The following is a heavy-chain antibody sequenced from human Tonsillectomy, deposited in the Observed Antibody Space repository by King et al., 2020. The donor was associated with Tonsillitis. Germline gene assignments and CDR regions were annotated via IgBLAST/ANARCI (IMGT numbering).Heavy chain of an antibody. CDR2: IFPGDSDT. CDR3: VGHSYYYDIKGHAFDI. V-gene: IGHV5-51*01. J-gene: IGHJ3*02. D-gene: IGHD3-22*01. Sequence: DVQLVQSGAEVKKPGESLKISCRGSRNTFTTYWLGWVRQMPGKGLELMGIIFPGDSDTRYSPSFQGQVTISADKSISTAYLQWSSLKASDTAMYFCVGHSYYYDIKGHAFDIWGQGTMVTVSS. CDR1: RNTFTTYW.